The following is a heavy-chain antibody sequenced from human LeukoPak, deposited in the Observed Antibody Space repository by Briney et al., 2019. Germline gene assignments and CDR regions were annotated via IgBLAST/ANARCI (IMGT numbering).Heavy chain of an antibody. CDR2: ISSSSSYI. Sequence: GGSLRLSCAASGFTFSSYSMNWVRQAPGKGLEWVSSISSSSSYIYCADSVKGRFTISRDNAKNSLYLQMNSLRAEDTAVYYCAKGLASDGWLGHDHWGQGTLVTVSS. CDR3: AKGLASDGWLGHDH. J-gene: IGHJ4*02. D-gene: IGHD5-24*01. V-gene: IGHV3-21*01. CDR1: GFTFSSYS.